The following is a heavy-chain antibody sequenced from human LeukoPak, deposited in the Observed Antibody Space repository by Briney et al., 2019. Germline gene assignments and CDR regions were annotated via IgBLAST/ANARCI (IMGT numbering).Heavy chain of an antibody. D-gene: IGHD5-18*01. CDR1: GYTFTGYY. J-gene: IGHJ4*02. CDR3: ARAEDTAMFK. CDR2: INPSGGTT. V-gene: IGHV1-46*01. Sequence: ASVKVSCKASGYTFTGYYMHWVRQAPGQGLEWMGWINPSGGTTSYAQKFQDRITMTRDTSTSTVYMELSSLRSEDTAVYYCARAEDTAMFKWGQGTLVTVSS.